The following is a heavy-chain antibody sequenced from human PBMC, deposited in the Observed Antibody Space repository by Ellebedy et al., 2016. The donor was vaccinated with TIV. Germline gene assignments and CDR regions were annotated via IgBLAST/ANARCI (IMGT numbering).Heavy chain of an antibody. Sequence: PGGSLRLSCAASGLTFSSHAMSRVRQAPGKGLEWVSSITEIVGNTYYADSVKGRFTISRDNSKDTLYLQMNSLRAEDTAIYYCARDPVGVGPAFDVWGQGTMVTVSS. CDR1: GLTFSSHA. J-gene: IGHJ3*01. CDR2: ITEIVGNT. CDR3: ARDPVGVGPAFDV. D-gene: IGHD4-23*01. V-gene: IGHV3-23*01.